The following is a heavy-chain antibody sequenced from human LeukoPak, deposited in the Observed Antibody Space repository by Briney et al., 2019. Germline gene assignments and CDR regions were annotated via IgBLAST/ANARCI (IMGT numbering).Heavy chain of an antibody. V-gene: IGHV3-21*01. D-gene: IGHD3-3*01. Sequence: GGSLRLSCAASGFTFSSYSMNWVRQAPGKGLEWVSSISSSSYIYYADSVKGRFTISRDNAKNSLYLQMNSLRAEDTAVYYCAKFWAGVNTPMDVWGKGTTVTISS. CDR1: GFTFSSYS. CDR2: ISSSSYI. CDR3: AKFWAGVNTPMDV. J-gene: IGHJ6*03.